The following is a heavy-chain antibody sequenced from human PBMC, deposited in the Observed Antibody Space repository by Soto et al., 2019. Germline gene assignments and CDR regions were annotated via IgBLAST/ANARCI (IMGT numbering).Heavy chain of an antibody. J-gene: IGHJ3*02. CDR1: GGSISSYY. CDR2: IYYSGST. D-gene: IGHD3-10*02. CDR3: ARVSSGFDYVAFDI. Sequence: PSETLSLTCTVSGGSISSYYWRWIRQPPGKGLEWIGYIYYSGSTNYNPSLKSRVTISVDTSKNQFSLKLSSVTAADTAVYYCARVSSGFDYVAFDIWGQGTMVT. V-gene: IGHV4-59*01.